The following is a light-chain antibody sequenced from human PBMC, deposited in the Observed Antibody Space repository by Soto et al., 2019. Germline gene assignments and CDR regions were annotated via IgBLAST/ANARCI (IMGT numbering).Light chain of an antibody. V-gene: IGKV3-15*01. CDR2: GAS. CDR1: QGVGSN. CDR3: QQYNNWPLRGT. Sequence: HSPGTVSFDPRATATLSCVSIQGVGSNLAGYKQKPGQAPRLLIYGASTRATGIPARFSGSGSGTEFTLTISSVQSEDFAGYYCQQYNNWPLRGTFGEGTKVDVK. J-gene: IGKJ1*01.